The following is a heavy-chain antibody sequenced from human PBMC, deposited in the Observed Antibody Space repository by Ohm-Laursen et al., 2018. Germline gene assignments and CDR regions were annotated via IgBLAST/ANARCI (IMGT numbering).Heavy chain of an antibody. CDR2: ISSSSSYI. CDR1: GFNLSTYT. Sequence: SLRLSCAAFGFNLSTYTMNWVRQTPGKGLEWVSCISSSSSYIYYADSVKGRFTISRDNAKNSLYLQMNSLRAEDTAVYYCARDLIDCSGGSCYSPRGQGTLVTVPS. V-gene: IGHV3-21*01. D-gene: IGHD2-15*01. J-gene: IGHJ5*02. CDR3: ARDLIDCSGGSCYSP.